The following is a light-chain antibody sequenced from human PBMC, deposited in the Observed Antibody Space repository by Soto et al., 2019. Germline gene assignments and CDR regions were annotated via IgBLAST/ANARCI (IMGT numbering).Light chain of an antibody. Sequence: EMVLTQSPGTLSLSPGERATLSCGASQSVNSNSLAWYQQRPGQAPRLLFYAASNRASGVPDRFSASGSGTDLTLTISRLEPEDFAVYHCQQYGSSPLTFGGGTKVEIK. CDR3: QQYGSSPLT. J-gene: IGKJ4*01. V-gene: IGKV3-20*01. CDR2: AAS. CDR1: QSVNSNS.